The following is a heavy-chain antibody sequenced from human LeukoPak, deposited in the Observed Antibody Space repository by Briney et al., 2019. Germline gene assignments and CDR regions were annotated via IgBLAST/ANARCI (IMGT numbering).Heavy chain of an antibody. J-gene: IGHJ6*02. V-gene: IGHV3-23*01. CDR1: GFTFSSYA. D-gene: IGHD3-22*01. CDR3: AKDRYYDSSGYPYYYGMDV. Sequence: GGSLRLSCAASGFTFSSYAMSWVRQAPGKGLEWVSGFSGSGGSTYYADSVKGRFTISRDNSKNTLYLQMNSLRAEDTAVYYCAKDRYYDSSGYPYYYGMDVWGQGTTVTVSS. CDR2: FSGSGGST.